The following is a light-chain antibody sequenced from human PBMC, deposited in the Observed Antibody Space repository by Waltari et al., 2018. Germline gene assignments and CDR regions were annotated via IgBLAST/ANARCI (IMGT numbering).Light chain of an antibody. J-gene: IGKJ1*01. CDR1: ENISKY. V-gene: IGKV3-20*01. Sequence: EIVLTQSPGTLSVSPGERATLSCRASENISKYLTWYQQKPGQAPRLLIYAASTRATGIPDRFSDSGFGTDFSLTISSLEPEDFAVYYCQHYVRLPVTFGQGTKVEIK. CDR2: AAS. CDR3: QHYVRLPVT.